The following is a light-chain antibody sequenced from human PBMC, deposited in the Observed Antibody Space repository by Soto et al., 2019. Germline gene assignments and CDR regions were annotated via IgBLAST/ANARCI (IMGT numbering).Light chain of an antibody. V-gene: IGKV3-11*01. CDR3: QQRSNWPPWT. J-gene: IGKJ1*01. CDR2: DAS. CDR1: QSVSSY. Sequence: EIVLTQSPATLSLSPGERATLSCRASQSVSSYLAWYQQKPGQAPRLLIYDASNRATGIPARFSGSGXGTXXTLTISSLEPEDFAVYYCQQRSNWPPWTFGQGTKVEIK.